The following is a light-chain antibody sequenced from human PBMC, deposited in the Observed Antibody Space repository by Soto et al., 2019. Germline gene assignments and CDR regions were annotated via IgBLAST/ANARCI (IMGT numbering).Light chain of an antibody. V-gene: IGKV1-39*01. CDR3: QQSYSTHT. J-gene: IGKJ2*01. Sequence: DIQMTLSPSSVSASVGDRVTITCRASQSISSYLNWYQQKPRKAPKLLIYAASSLQSGVPSRFSGSGSGSDFTLTISSLQPEDFATYYCQQSYSTHTFGQGTKLEIK. CDR2: AAS. CDR1: QSISSY.